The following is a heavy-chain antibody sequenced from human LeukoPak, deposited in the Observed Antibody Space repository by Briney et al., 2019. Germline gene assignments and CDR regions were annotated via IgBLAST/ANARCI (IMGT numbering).Heavy chain of an antibody. V-gene: IGHV3-21*01. Sequence: PGGSLRLSCAASGFTFSSYNMNWVRQAPGKGLEWVSSISSSSSYIYYADPVKGRFTISRDNAKNSLYLQMNSLRAEDTAVYYCARDPYMVRDTVDYWGQGTLVTVSS. CDR3: ARDPYMVRDTVDY. J-gene: IGHJ4*02. D-gene: IGHD3-10*01. CDR1: GFTFSSYN. CDR2: ISSSSSYI.